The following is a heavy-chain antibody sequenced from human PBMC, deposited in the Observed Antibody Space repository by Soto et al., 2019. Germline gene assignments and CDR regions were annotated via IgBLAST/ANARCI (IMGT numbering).Heavy chain of an antibody. V-gene: IGHV3-11*01. Sequence: AGGSLRLSCAASGFTFSDYYMSWIRQAPGKGLEWVSYISSSGSTIYYADSVKGRFTISRDNAKNSLYLQMNSLRAEDTAVYYCARGITMIVVVTPFDYWGQGTLVTVSS. CDR2: ISSSGSTI. J-gene: IGHJ4*02. CDR1: GFTFSDYY. D-gene: IGHD3-22*01. CDR3: ARGITMIVVVTPFDY.